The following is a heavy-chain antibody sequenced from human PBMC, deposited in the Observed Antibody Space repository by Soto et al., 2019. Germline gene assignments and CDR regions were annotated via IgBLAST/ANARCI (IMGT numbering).Heavy chain of an antibody. J-gene: IGHJ5*02. CDR3: TKDRYSGYDSDWFDP. Sequence: EVQLVESGGGLVQPGRSLRLSCAASGFTFDGYAMHWVRQAPGKGLEWVSGISWNSGSIDYADSVKGRFTISRDNAKNSLYLQMNSVRAEDTALYYCTKDRYSGYDSDWFDPWGQGTLVTVSS. D-gene: IGHD5-12*01. CDR2: ISWNSGSI. V-gene: IGHV3-9*01. CDR1: GFTFDGYA.